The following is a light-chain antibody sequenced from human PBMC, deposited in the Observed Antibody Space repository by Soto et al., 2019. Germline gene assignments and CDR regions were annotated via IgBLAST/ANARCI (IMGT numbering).Light chain of an antibody. CDR3: HSYDDSLSGSV. J-gene: IGLJ3*02. V-gene: IGLV1-40*01. CDR2: GDN. CDR1: SSNIGANND. Sequence: QSVLTQPPSVSGAPGQRVIISCTGGSSNIGANNDVHWYQQTPGRAPKLLIYGDNNRPSGVPDRFSGSKSGTSASLAITGLQSEDEADYYCHSYDDSLSGSVFGEGTKLTVL.